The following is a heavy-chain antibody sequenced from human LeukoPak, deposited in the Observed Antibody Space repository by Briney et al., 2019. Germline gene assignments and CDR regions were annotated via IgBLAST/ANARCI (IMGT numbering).Heavy chain of an antibody. CDR3: ARDRSYDMDV. CDR2: INTDGYST. Sequence: PGGPLRLSCAASGFTFSNYWMHWVRQAPGKGLVWVSRINTDGYSTNYADSVKGRFSISRDNAKNTLYLQMNSLRAEDTAVYYCARDRSYDMDVWGQGTTVTVSS. J-gene: IGHJ6*02. CDR1: GFTFSNYW. D-gene: IGHD2-2*01. V-gene: IGHV3-74*01.